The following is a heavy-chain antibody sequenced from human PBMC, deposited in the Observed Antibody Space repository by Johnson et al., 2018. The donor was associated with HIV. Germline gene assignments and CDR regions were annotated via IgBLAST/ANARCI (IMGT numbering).Heavy chain of an antibody. CDR2: ISWDGGST. D-gene: IGHD6-19*01. CDR1: GFTFDDYA. Sequence: VQLVESGGVVVQPGGSLRLSCAASGFTFDDYAMHWVRQAPGKGLEWVSLISWDGGSTYYADSAKGRFTISRDNSKNSLYLQMNSLRAEDTALYYCAKDGHSSGWEGGAFDIWGQGTMVTVSS. CDR3: AKDGHSSGWEGGAFDI. J-gene: IGHJ3*02. V-gene: IGHV3-43D*03.